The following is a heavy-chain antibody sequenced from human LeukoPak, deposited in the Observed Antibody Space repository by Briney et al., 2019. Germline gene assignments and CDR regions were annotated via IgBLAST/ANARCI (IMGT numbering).Heavy chain of an antibody. CDR1: GYTFTGYY. CDR2: INPNSGGT. Sequence: VASVKVSCKASGYTFTGYYMHWVRQAPGQGLEWMGWINPNSGGTNYAQKFQGRVTMTRNTSISTAYMELSSLRSEDTAVYYCARVYSSSWFTFDYWGQGTLVTVSS. J-gene: IGHJ4*02. D-gene: IGHD6-13*01. V-gene: IGHV1-2*02. CDR3: ARVYSSSWFTFDY.